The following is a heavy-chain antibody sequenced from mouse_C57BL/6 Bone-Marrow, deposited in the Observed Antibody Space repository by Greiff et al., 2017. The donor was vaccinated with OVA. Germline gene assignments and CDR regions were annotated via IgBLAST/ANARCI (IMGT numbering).Heavy chain of an antibody. J-gene: IGHJ3*01. CDR3: ARDYYGSSWFAY. CDR1: GYTFTSYW. D-gene: IGHD1-1*01. Sequence: QVQLQQPGAELVRPVTSVKLSCKASGYTFTSYWMHWVKQRPGQGLEWIGVIDPSDSYTNYNQKFKGKATLTVDTSSSTAYMQLSSLTSEDSAVYYCARDYYGSSWFAYWGQGTLVTVSA. CDR2: IDPSDSYT. V-gene: IGHV1-59*01.